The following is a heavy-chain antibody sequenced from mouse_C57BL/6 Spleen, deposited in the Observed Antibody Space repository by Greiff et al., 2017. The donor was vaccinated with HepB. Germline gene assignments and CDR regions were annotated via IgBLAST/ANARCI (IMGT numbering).Heavy chain of an antibody. CDR3: ATSDGYYPYAMDY. D-gene: IGHD2-3*01. J-gene: IGHJ4*01. Sequence: QVHVKQSGPGLVQPSQSLSITCTVSGFSLTSYGVHWVRQSPGKGLEWLGVIWRGGSTDYNAAFMSRLSITKDNSKSQVFFKMNSLQADDTAIYYCATSDGYYPYAMDYWGQGPSVTVSS. CDR2: IWRGGST. V-gene: IGHV2-5*01. CDR1: GFSLTSYG.